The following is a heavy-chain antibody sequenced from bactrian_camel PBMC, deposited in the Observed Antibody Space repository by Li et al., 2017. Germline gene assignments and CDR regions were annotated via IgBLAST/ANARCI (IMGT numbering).Heavy chain of an antibody. CDR2: IDSDGPT. CDR3: AASGSRYSHGCTDFVY. J-gene: IGHJ6*01. CDR1: DYAYEFDC. Sequence: HVQLVESGGGSAQPGGSLTLSCASPDYAYEFDCMGWFRQVPGKERERVASIDSDGPTFYEDSVKGRFTISGDSARSTLYLQMNSLKPEDTAMYYCAASGSRYSHGCTDFVYWGQGTQVTVS. D-gene: IGHD6*01. V-gene: IGHV3S55*01.